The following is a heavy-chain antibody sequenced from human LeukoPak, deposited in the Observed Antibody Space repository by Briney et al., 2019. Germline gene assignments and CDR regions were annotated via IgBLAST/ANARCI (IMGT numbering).Heavy chain of an antibody. CDR3: AKDIAAAGRGWFDP. V-gene: IGHV3-9*01. D-gene: IGHD6-13*01. J-gene: IGHJ5*02. Sequence: GGSLRLSCAASGFTFDDYAMHWVRQAPGKGLEWVSGISWNSGSIGYADSVKGRFTISRDNAKNSLYLQMNSLRAEDTALYYCAKDIAAAGRGWFDPWGQGTLVTVSS. CDR1: GFTFDDYA. CDR2: ISWNSGSI.